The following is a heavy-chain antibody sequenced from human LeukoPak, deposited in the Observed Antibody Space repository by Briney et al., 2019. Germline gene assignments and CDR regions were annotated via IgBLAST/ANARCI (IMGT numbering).Heavy chain of an antibody. D-gene: IGHD2-8*01. CDR2: INPNSGGT. CDR3: VPTNSYNYYFDY. V-gene: IGHV1-2*02. J-gene: IGHJ4*02. CDR1: GYTFTGYY. Sequence: GASVKVSFKASGYTFTGYYMHWVRQAPGQGLEWMGWINPNSGGTNYAQKFQGRVTMTRDTSISTAYMEPSRLRSDDTAVYYCVPTNSYNYYFDYWGQGTLVTVSS.